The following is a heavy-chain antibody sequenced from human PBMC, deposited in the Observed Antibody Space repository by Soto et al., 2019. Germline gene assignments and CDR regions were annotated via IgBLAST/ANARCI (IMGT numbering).Heavy chain of an antibody. CDR2: IYHSGNT. Sequence: NPSETLSLTCDVSGGSISSGGYSWSWIRQPPGKGLEWMGYIYHSGNTHYNPSLMSRATISVDRSENQFSLSLSSVTAADTAFYYCARAFGGYTSGYEEYYFDSWGQGILVTVSS. CDR3: ARAFGGYTSGYEEYYFDS. J-gene: IGHJ4*02. V-gene: IGHV4-30-2*01. D-gene: IGHD5-18*01. CDR1: GGSISSGGYS.